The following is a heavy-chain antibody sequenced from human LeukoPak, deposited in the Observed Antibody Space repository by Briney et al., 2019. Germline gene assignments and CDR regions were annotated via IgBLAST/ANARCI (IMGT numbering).Heavy chain of an antibody. CDR1: GFMFSSYW. V-gene: IGHV3-7*01. J-gene: IGHJ4*02. Sequence: GGSLRLSCAASGFMFSSYWMSWVRQAPGKGLEWVANIKQSGSEKYYVDSVKGRFTISRDNAKNSLYLQMNSLRAEDTAVYYCARDFDRSGDYHHFDVWGQGTLVTVSS. CDR3: ARDFDRSGDYHHFDV. CDR2: IKQSGSEK. D-gene: IGHD3-9*01.